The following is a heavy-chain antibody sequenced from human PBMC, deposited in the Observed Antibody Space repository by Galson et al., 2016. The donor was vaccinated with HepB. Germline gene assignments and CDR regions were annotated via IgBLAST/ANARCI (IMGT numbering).Heavy chain of an antibody. D-gene: IGHD2-15*01. CDR1: GFTFSDYT. CDR2: ISGNGRST. J-gene: IGHJ5*02. V-gene: IGHV3-23*01. CDR3: ARYGDAVVVPSAMTYNWFDP. Sequence: SLRLSCAASGFTFSDYTMAWVRQAPGDRLEWLSSISGNGRSTFSANSVKGRFTISRDNSKNTMYLQMNSLTVEDRAVYFCARYGDAVVVPSAMTYNWFDPWGEGTLVTVSS.